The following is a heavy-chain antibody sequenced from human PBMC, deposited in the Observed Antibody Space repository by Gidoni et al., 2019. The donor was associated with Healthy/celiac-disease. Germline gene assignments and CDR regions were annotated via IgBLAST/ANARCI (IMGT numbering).Heavy chain of an antibody. CDR2: ISGSGGST. J-gene: IGHJ5*02. D-gene: IGHD3-9*01. CDR3: AKDPSRLRYFDWSHGWFDP. V-gene: IGHV3-23*01. CDR1: GSPVSSDS. Sequence: EVQLLESAGGLVQPGGSLRLSCEGSGSPVSSDSMGWVRQAPGKGLGWVSAISGSGGSTYYADSVKGRFTISRYNSKNTLYLQMNSLRAEDTAVYYCAKDPSRLRYFDWSHGWFDPWGQGTLVTVSS.